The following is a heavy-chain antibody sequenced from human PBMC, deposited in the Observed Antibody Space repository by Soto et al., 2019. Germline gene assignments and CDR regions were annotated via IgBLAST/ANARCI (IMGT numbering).Heavy chain of an antibody. Sequence: ASVQVSCKASGYTFTSYGISWVRQAPGQRLEWMGWINAGNGNTKYSQKFQGRVTITRDKPASTAYMELSSLRSEDTAVYYCARGCPSCPGGMDVWGQGTTVTVLL. CDR3: ARGCPSCPGGMDV. V-gene: IGHV1-3*01. CDR1: GYTFTSYG. J-gene: IGHJ6*02. CDR2: INAGNGNT.